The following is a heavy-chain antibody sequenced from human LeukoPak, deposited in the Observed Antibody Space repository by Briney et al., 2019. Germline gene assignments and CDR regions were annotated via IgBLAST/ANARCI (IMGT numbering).Heavy chain of an antibody. CDR3: AKDITSVWYKIGDAFDI. CDR1: GFTFSGYS. CDR2: ISGSGDST. D-gene: IGHD6-19*01. J-gene: IGHJ3*02. Sequence: GGSLRLSCAASGFTFSGYSMNWVRQAPGKGLEWVSAISGSGDSTYYADSVKGRFTISRDNSKTTLYLQMNSLKAEDTAVYYCAKDITSVWYKIGDAFDIWGQGTMVTVSS. V-gene: IGHV3-23*01.